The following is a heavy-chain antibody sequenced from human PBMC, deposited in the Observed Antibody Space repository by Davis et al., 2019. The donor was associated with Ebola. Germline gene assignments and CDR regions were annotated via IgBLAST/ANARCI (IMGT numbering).Heavy chain of an antibody. D-gene: IGHD5-18*01. Sequence: PGGSLRLSCAASGFTFSSYAMHWVRQAPGKGQEWVAYIRYDGSNKYYADSVKGRFTISRDNSKNTIFPQMNSLRAEDTAVYYCAKDGYSYGRPFDYWGQGTLVTVSS. CDR2: IRYDGSNK. CDR3: AKDGYSYGRPFDY. CDR1: GFTFSSYA. V-gene: IGHV3-30*02. J-gene: IGHJ4*02.